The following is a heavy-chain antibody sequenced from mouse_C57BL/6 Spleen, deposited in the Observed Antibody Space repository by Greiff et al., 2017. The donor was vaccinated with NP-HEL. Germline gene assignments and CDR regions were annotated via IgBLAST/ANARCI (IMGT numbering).Heavy chain of an antibody. D-gene: IGHD1-1*01. J-gene: IGHJ1*03. Sequence: QVQLQQPGAELVKPGASVKLSCKASGYTFTSYWMHWVKQRPGQGLEWIGMIHPNSGSTNYNEKFKSKATLTVDTSSSTAYMQLSSLTSEDSAVYYCARSPYYDGSSYWAFDVWGTGTTVTVAS. CDR1: GYTFTSYW. CDR2: IHPNSGST. CDR3: ARSPYYDGSSYWAFDV. V-gene: IGHV1-64*01.